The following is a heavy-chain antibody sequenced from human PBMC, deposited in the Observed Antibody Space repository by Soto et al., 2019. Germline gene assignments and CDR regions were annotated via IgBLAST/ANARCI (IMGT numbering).Heavy chain of an antibody. CDR2: TRNKANSYTT. D-gene: IGHD2-2*01. CDR3: ARGGYCSSTSCFSDYYGMDV. CDR1: GFTFSDHY. Sequence: GGSLRLSCAASGFTFSDHYMDWVRQAPGKGLEWVGSTRNKANSYTTEYAASVKGRFTISRDDSKNSLYLQMNSLKTEDTAVYYCARGGYCSSTSCFSDYYGMDVWGQGTTVTVSS. V-gene: IGHV3-72*01. J-gene: IGHJ6*02.